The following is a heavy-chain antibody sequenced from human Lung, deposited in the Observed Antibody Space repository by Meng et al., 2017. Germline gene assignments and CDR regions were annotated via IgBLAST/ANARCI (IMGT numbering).Heavy chain of an antibody. Sequence: QHGGAGILMPPGALFPPCVVSCGASSSNYCSWCRRPPGEGLVGLVEIIHTGRTTNNPSSERRATISLDTSQNNLSLKLSSSTAADAAVYYYGRGPTTKAHDFDYWGQGTLVTVSS. J-gene: IGHJ4*02. D-gene: IGHD1-1*01. V-gene: IGHV4-34*04. CDR2: IIHTGRT. CDR1: CGASSSNY. CDR3: GRGPTTKAHDFDY.